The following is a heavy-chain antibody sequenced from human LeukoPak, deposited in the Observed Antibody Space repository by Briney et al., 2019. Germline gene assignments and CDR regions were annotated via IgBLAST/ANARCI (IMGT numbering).Heavy chain of an antibody. CDR1: GYTFTGYY. Sequence: ASVKVSCKASGYTFTGYYMHWVRQAPGQGLEWMGWINPNSGGTNYAQKFQGRATMTRDTSISTAYMELSRLRSDDTAVYYCARDGVACSSTSCYLGGWFDPWGQGTLVTVSS. D-gene: IGHD2-2*01. J-gene: IGHJ5*02. CDR2: INPNSGGT. V-gene: IGHV1-2*02. CDR3: ARDGVACSSTSCYLGGWFDP.